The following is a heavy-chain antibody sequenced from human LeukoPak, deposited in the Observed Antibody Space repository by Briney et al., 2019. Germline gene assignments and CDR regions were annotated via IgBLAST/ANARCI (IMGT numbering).Heavy chain of an antibody. V-gene: IGHV3-23*01. CDR1: GFTFSSYS. CDR3: AKRSMVSSGYFDY. J-gene: IGHJ4*02. Sequence: GGSLRLSCAASGFTFSSYSMGWVRQAPRKGLEWVSAMTGSGGYTNYADSVKGRFTVSRDDSKTTLYLQMDSLRVEDTAIYYCAKRSMVSSGYFDYWGQGTLVTVSS. D-gene: IGHD3-10*01. CDR2: MTGSGGYT.